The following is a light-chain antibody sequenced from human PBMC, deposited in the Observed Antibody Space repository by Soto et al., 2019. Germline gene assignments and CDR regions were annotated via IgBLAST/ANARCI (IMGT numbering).Light chain of an antibody. V-gene: IGLV2-14*01. Sequence: QSALTQPASVSGSPGQSITISCTGNSSDVGGYNYVSWYQQHPGKAPKLMIYEVSNRPSGVSNRFSGSKSGNTASLTISGLQAEDEADYYCSSYTSSSIDDVFGTGTKLTVL. CDR3: SSYTSSSIDDV. CDR2: EVS. CDR1: SSDVGGYNY. J-gene: IGLJ1*01.